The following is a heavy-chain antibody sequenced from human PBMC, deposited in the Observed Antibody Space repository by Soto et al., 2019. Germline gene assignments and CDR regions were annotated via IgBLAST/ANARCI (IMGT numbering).Heavy chain of an antibody. J-gene: IGHJ6*02. D-gene: IGHD2-15*01. CDR3: ASRTNAVVVAADYYYYYGMDV. CDR1: GYSFANYW. Sequence: PGESLKISCQGSGYSFANYWIAWVRQMPGKGLEWVGVIYPGDSDTRYSPSFQGHVTISADKSISTAYLQWSSLKASDTAMYYCASRTNAVVVAADYYYYYGMDVWGQGTTVTVSS. V-gene: IGHV5-51*01. CDR2: IYPGDSDT.